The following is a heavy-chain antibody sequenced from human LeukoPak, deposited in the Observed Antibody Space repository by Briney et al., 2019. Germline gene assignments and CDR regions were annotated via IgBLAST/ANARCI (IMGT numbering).Heavy chain of an antibody. J-gene: IGHJ4*02. CDR3: ARDMEGYSGYDLGGTTDIDY. V-gene: IGHV1-2*02. CDR1: GYTFTGYY. D-gene: IGHD5-12*01. CDR2: INPNSGGT. Sequence: GASVKVSCKASGYTFTGYYMHWVRQAPGQGLEWMGWINPNSGGTNYAQKFQGRVTMTRDTSISTAYMELSRLRSDDTAVYYCARDMEGYSGYDLGGTTDIDYWGQGTLVTVSS.